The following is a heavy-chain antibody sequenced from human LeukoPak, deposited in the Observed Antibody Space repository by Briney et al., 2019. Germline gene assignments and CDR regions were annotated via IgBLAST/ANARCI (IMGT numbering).Heavy chain of an antibody. J-gene: IGHJ4*02. CDR2: INHSGST. CDR3: ARDVPSGSYYNDVDY. D-gene: IGHD3-10*01. V-gene: IGHV4-34*01. CDR1: GGSFSGYY. Sequence: SETLSLTCAVYGGSFSGYYWSWIRQPPGKGLEWIGEINHSGSTNYNPSLKSRVTISVDTSKNQFSLKLSSVTAADTAVYYCARDVPSGSYYNDVDYWGQGTLVTVSS.